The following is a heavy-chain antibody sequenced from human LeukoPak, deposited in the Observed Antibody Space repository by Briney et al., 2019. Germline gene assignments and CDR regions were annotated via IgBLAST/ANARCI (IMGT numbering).Heavy chain of an antibody. CDR1: GGSFSGYY. Sequence: PSETLSLTCAVYGGSFSGYYWSWIRQPPGKGLEWIGEINHSGSTNYNPSLKSRVTISVDTSKNQFSLKLSSVTAADMAVYYCARGPFIVVVPAAIRWFDPWGQGTLVTVSS. CDR2: INHSGST. CDR3: ARGPFIVVVPAAIRWFDP. D-gene: IGHD2-2*02. V-gene: IGHV4-34*01. J-gene: IGHJ5*02.